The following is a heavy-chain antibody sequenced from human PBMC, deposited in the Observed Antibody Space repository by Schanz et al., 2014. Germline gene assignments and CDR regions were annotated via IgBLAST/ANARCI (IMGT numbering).Heavy chain of an antibody. D-gene: IGHD3-9*01. Sequence: QVQLVQSGDEVKKPGASVKVSCKASGYTFTSYGISWVRQAPGQGLEWMGWISPYNGNTNYAQKLQGRGTMTADTSTSTAYMDLRSLRSDDTAVYYCARRNFYDKSAAFDYWGQGSLVTVSS. CDR2: ISPYNGNT. V-gene: IGHV1-18*01. CDR1: GYTFTSYG. J-gene: IGHJ4*02. CDR3: ARRNFYDKSAAFDY.